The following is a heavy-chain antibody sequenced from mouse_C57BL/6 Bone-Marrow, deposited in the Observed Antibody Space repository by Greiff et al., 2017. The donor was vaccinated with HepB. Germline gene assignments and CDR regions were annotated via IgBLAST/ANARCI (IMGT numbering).Heavy chain of an antibody. J-gene: IGHJ4*01. D-gene: IGHD2-1*01. CDR1: GFSLTSYG. CDR3: AKHYGNYVFYAMDS. V-gene: IGHV2-5*01. CDR2: IWRGGST. Sequence: VQLVESGPGLVQPSQSLSITCTVSGFSLTSYGVHWVRQSPGKGLEWLGVIWRGGSTDYNAAFMSRLSITKDNSKSQVFFKMNSLQADDTSIYYCAKHYGNYVFYAMDSWGQGTSVTVSS.